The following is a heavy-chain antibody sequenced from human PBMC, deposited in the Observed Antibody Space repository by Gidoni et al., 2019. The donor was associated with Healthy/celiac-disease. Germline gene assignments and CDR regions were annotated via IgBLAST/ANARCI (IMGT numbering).Heavy chain of an antibody. CDR3: AREYSSPQGLGY. D-gene: IGHD6-13*01. J-gene: IGHJ4*02. Sequence: QVQLVESGGGLVKPVWSLRLSFAASVFSFSGYYMSWIRQAPGKGLERVSYISSSGSTIYYADSVKGRFTIYRDNAKNSLYLQMNSLRAEDTAVYYCAREYSSPQGLGYWGQGTLVTVSS. CDR1: VFSFSGYY. V-gene: IGHV3-11*01. CDR2: ISSSGSTI.